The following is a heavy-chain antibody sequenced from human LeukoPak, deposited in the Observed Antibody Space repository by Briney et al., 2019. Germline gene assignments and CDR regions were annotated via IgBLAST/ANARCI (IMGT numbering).Heavy chain of an antibody. J-gene: IGHJ4*02. CDR3: ARGGYSYDLGPDY. V-gene: IGHV3-74*01. CDR1: GFTFSIYW. D-gene: IGHD5-18*01. Sequence: TGGSLRLSCAASGFTFSIYWMHWVRQAPGKGLVWVSRINSDGSSTSYADSVKGRFTISRDNAKNTLYLQMNSLRAEDTAVYYCARGGYSYDLGPDYWGQGNLVTVSS. CDR2: INSDGSST.